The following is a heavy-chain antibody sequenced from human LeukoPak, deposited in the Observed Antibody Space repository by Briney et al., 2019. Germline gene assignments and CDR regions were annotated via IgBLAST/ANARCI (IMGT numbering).Heavy chain of an antibody. CDR1: GFTFSSYA. Sequence: PGGSLRLSCAASGFTFSSYAMSWVRQAPGKGLEWVSAISGSGGSTYYADSVKGRFTISRDNSKNTLYLQMNSLRAEDTAVYYCAKDEHDYGDYEDYFDYWGQGTLVTVSS. D-gene: IGHD4-17*01. CDR2: ISGSGGST. J-gene: IGHJ4*02. V-gene: IGHV3-23*01. CDR3: AKDEHDYGDYEDYFDY.